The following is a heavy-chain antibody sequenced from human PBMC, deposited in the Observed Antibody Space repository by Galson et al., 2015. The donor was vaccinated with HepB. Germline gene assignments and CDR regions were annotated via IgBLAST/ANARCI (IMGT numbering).Heavy chain of an antibody. Sequence: SVKVSCKASGYTFTCYYMHWVRQAPGQGLEWMGIINPSGGSTSYAQKFQGRVTMTRDTSTSTVYMELSSLRSEDTAVYYCARDPIRFLEWLLYPPPFDYWGQGTLVTVSS. J-gene: IGHJ4*02. CDR3: ARDPIRFLEWLLYPPPFDY. CDR1: GYTFTCYY. CDR2: INPSGGST. D-gene: IGHD3-3*01. V-gene: IGHV1-46*01.